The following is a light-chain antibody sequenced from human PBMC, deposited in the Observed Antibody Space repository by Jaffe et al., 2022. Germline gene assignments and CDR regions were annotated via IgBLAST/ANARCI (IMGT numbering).Light chain of an antibody. V-gene: IGLV2-23*01. CDR3: CSYAGSSTLV. CDR1: SSDIGSYNL. CDR2: ENN. Sequence: QSALTQPASVSGSPGQSITISCTGTSSDIGSYNLVSWYQQHPGKAPKLMIYENNKWPSGVSNRFSGSKSGNTASLTISGLQAEDEAEYFCCSYAGSSTLVFGGGTKLTVL. J-gene: IGLJ2*01.